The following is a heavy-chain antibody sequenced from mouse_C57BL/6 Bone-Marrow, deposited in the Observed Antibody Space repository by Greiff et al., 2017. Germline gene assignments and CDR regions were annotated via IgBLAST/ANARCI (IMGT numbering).Heavy chain of an antibody. D-gene: IGHD2-4*01. CDR2: IYPRSGNT. Sequence: VQLQQSGAELARPGASVKLSCKASGYTFTSYGISWVKQRTGQGLEWIGEIYPRSGNTYYNEKFKGKATLTADKSSSTAYMELRSLTSEDSAVYFCASHKIYDDYDGFAYWGQGTLVTVSA. CDR1: GYTFTSYG. V-gene: IGHV1-81*01. CDR3: ASHKIYDDYDGFAY. J-gene: IGHJ3*01.